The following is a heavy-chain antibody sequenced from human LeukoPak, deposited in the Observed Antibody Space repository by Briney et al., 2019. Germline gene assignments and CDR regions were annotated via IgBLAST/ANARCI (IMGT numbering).Heavy chain of an antibody. CDR1: GFTFSSYN. Sequence: GGSLRLSCAASGFTFSSYNMNWVRQAPGKGLEWVSSITSSSSYIYYADSVKGRFTISRDNAKNSLYLQMNSLRAEDTAVYYCARDLETIAVAGYDAFDIWGQGTMVTVSS. J-gene: IGHJ3*02. V-gene: IGHV3-21*01. CDR3: ARDLETIAVAGYDAFDI. CDR2: ITSSSSYI. D-gene: IGHD6-19*01.